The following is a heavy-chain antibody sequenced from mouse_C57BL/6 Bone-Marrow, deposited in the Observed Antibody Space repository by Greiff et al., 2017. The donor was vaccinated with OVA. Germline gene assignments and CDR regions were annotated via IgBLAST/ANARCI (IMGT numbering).Heavy chain of an antibody. Sequence: EVQLQQSGPELVKPGASVKISCKASGYTFTDYYMNWVKQSHGKSLEWIGDINPNNGGTSYNQKFKGKATLTVDKSSSTAYMELRSLTSEDSAVYYCAREGAYEVDVWGTGTTVTVSS. CDR2: INPNNGGT. D-gene: IGHD6-5*01. V-gene: IGHV1-26*01. J-gene: IGHJ1*03. CDR3: AREGAYEVDV. CDR1: GYTFTDYY.